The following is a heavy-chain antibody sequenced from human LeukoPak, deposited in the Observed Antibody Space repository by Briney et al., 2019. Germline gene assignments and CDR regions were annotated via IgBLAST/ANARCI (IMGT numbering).Heavy chain of an antibody. V-gene: IGHV3-30-3*01. D-gene: IGHD1-26*01. J-gene: IGHJ4*02. CDR2: ISYDGSNK. CDR3: AKDKEWELLFDY. CDR1: GFTFSSYA. Sequence: GGSLRLSCAASGFTFSSYAMHWVRQAPGKGLEWVAVISYDGSNKYYADSVKGRFTISRDNSKNTLYLQMNSLRAEDTAVYYCAKDKEWELLFDYWGQGTLVTVSS.